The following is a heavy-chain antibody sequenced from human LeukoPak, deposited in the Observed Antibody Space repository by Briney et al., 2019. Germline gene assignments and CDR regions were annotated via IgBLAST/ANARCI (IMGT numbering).Heavy chain of an antibody. Sequence: GGSLRLSCAASGFTFSSYSMNWVRQAPGKGLEWVSSISSSSSYIYYADSVKGRFTISRDNAKNSLYLQMNSLRAEDTAVYYCARGRYSGGWSYFDYWGQGTLVTVSS. CDR2: ISSSSSYI. CDR1: GFTFSSYS. J-gene: IGHJ4*02. D-gene: IGHD6-19*01. V-gene: IGHV3-21*01. CDR3: ARGRYSGGWSYFDY.